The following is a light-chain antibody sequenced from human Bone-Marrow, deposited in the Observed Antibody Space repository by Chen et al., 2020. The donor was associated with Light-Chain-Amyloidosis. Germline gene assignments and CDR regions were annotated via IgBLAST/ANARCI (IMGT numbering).Light chain of an antibody. V-gene: IGLV1-47*01. CDR1: SSNIGINY. CDR3: AAWDGSRGGYV. J-gene: IGLJ1*01. CDR2: RYN. Sequence: QSVLTQPPSASGTPGQRGTISCSGASSNIGINYVYWYQHFPGAAPTLLIHRYNQRPSGVPARLSAPKHGPPAFLASSGLRSGVDADYYWAAWDGSRGGYVFGTGTKVIV.